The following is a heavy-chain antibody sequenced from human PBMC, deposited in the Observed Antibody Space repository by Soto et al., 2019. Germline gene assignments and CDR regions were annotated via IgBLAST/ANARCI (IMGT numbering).Heavy chain of an antibody. Sequence: QVQLVQSGAEVKKPGASVKVSCKAFGNTFTSYDINWVRQATGQGLEYLGWMNPNSGNTAYVQKFQGRVTMTWDTSITTAYMELSSLRSEDTAVYFCARGVKYGAYSRWFDPWGQGTLVTVSS. CDR3: ARGVKYGAYSRWFDP. CDR1: GNTFTSYD. V-gene: IGHV1-8*01. J-gene: IGHJ5*02. D-gene: IGHD4-17*01. CDR2: MNPNSGNT.